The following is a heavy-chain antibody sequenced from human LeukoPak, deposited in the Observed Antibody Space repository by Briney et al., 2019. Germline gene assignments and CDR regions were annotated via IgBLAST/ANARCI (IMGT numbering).Heavy chain of an antibody. CDR1: GFTFINYA. V-gene: IGHV3-23*01. CDR3: ARDYADYVGYFFFDY. Sequence: GGSLRLSCGASGFTFINYATNWVRQAPGKGLVWVSSVSGGGETTYYEDSAKGRFTISRDNSQNTLYLQMNSLRAEDTAVYYCARDYADYVGYFFFDYWGQGTLVTVSS. CDR2: VSGGGETT. J-gene: IGHJ4*02. D-gene: IGHD4-17*01.